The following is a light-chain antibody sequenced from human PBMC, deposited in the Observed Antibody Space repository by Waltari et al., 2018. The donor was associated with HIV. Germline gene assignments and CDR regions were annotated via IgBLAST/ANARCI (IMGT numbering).Light chain of an antibody. CDR1: SSNIGSTD. Sequence: QSVLTQPPSTSGTPGQRVTISCSGSSSNIGSTDVYWYQQLPGTAPKLLIYRNNQRPSGVPDRFSGSKSGTSASLAISGLRSEDEADYYCAAWDDSLSGWVFGGGTKLTVL. J-gene: IGLJ3*02. CDR3: AAWDDSLSGWV. V-gene: IGLV1-47*01. CDR2: RNN.